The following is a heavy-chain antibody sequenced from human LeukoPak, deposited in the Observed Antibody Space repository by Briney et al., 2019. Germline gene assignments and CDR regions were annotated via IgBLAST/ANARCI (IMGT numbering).Heavy chain of an antibody. D-gene: IGHD3-22*01. J-gene: IGHJ4*02. CDR2: ISSSGSTI. CDR1: GFTFSDYY. CDR3: ARDGSYYYDSSGYSLY. Sequence: GGSLRLSCAASGFTFSDYYMSWLRQAPGKGLEWVSYISSSGSTIYYADSVKGRFTISRDNAKNSLYLQMNSLRAEDTAVYYCARDGSYYYDSSGYSLYWGQGTLVTVSS. V-gene: IGHV3-11*01.